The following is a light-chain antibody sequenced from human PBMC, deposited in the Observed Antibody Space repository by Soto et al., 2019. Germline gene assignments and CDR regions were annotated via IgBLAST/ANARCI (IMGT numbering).Light chain of an antibody. CDR1: SSNIGSNI. Sequence: QSVVTQPPSASGIPGQRVTISCSGSSSNIGSNIVNWYQQLPGTAPKVLIHSNNQRPSGVPDRFSGSKSGTSASLAISGLQAGDEADYHCAAWDDRMTGYVFGTGTKVTVL. V-gene: IGLV1-44*01. J-gene: IGLJ1*01. CDR3: AAWDDRMTGYV. CDR2: SNN.